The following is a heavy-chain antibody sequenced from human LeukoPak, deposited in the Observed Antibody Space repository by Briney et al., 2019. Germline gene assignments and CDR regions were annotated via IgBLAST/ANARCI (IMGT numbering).Heavy chain of an antibody. CDR3: AKIRPPAYDI. J-gene: IGHJ3*02. CDR1: GFTFSSYE. V-gene: IGHV3-48*03. Sequence: GGSLRLSCAASGFTFSSYEMNWVRQAPGKGLEWVSYISSSGSTIYYADSVKGRFTISRDNSKNTLYLQMNSLRAEDTAVYYCAKIRPPAYDIWGQGTMVTVSS. D-gene: IGHD3-3*02. CDR2: ISSSGSTI.